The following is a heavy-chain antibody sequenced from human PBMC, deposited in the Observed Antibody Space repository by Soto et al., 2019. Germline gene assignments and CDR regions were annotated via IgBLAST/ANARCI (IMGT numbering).Heavy chain of an antibody. CDR1: GFTFSSYS. CDR3: AKSPGYSGYVSY. V-gene: IGHV3-21*01. D-gene: IGHD5-12*01. Sequence: GGSLRLSCAASGFTFSSYSMNWVRQAPGKGLEWVSSISSSSSYIYYADSVKGRFTISRDNAKNSLYLQMNSLRAEDTAVYYCAKSPGYSGYVSYWGQGTLVTVSS. J-gene: IGHJ4*02. CDR2: ISSSSSYI.